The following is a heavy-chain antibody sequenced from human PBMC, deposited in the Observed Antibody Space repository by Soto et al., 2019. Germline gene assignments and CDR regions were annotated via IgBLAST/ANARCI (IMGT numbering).Heavy chain of an antibody. Sequence: QVPLVESGGGVVQPGRSLRLSCAASGFTFSSYAMHWVRQAPGKGLEWVAVISYDGSNKYYADSVKGRFTISRDNSKNTLYLQMNSLRAEDTAVYYCARDTDDYVWGSPFDYWGQGTLFTVSS. CDR1: GFTFSSYA. CDR3: ARDTDDYVWGSPFDY. V-gene: IGHV3-30-3*01. D-gene: IGHD3-16*01. J-gene: IGHJ4*02. CDR2: ISYDGSNK.